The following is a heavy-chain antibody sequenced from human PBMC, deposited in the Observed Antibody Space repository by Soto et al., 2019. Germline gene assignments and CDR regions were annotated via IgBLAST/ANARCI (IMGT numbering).Heavy chain of an antibody. CDR3: ARGGYYDSCGYYYVRRFCGFDV. CDR1: GGAFRGYY. CDR2: INHSGST. J-gene: IGHJ5*02. D-gene: IGHD3-22*01. Sequence: SEPLTLTCAVYGGAFRGYYSGWIGQPPGKGREWLGEINHSGSTNNNPSLKSRVTISVDTSKNQFSLKLSCVTAADTAVYYCARGGYYDSCGYYYVRRFCGFDVWGQGTLVTVSS. V-gene: IGHV4-34*01.